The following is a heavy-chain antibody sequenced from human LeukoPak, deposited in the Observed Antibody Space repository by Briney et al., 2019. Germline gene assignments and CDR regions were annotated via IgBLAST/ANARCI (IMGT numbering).Heavy chain of an antibody. CDR3: ARGGPAAIDYYYGMDV. J-gene: IGHJ6*02. CDR1: GFTFSSYG. V-gene: IGHV3-33*01. D-gene: IGHD2-2*01. CDR2: IWYDGSNK. Sequence: GGSLRLSCAASGFTFSSYGMHWVRQAPGKGLEWVAVIWYDGSNKYYADSVKGRFTISRDNSKNTLYLQMNSLRAEDTAGYYCARGGPAAIDYYYGMDVWGQGTTVTVSS.